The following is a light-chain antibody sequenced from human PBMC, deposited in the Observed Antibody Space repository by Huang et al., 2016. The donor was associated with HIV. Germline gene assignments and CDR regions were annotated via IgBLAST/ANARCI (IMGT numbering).Light chain of an antibody. Sequence: EIVMTQSPATLSVSPGERATLSFSASQPVNSNLAWYQHKPGQAPRLLIYGASTRATSDPARFSGSGSGTKVTLTISSLQSEDFAVYYCQQYNNWLAFGQGTKVEIK. CDR2: GAS. CDR1: QPVNSN. V-gene: IGKV3-15*01. J-gene: IGKJ1*01. CDR3: QQYNNWLA.